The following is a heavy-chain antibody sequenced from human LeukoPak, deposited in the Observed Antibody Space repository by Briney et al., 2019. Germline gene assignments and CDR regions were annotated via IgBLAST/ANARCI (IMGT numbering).Heavy chain of an antibody. V-gene: IGHV4-38-2*02. Sequence: SETLSLTCTVSGYSISSGYYWGWIRQPPGKGLEWIGSIYHSGSTNYNPSLKSRVTISVDTSKNQFSLKLSSVTAADTAVYYCARNQWDGRSGWLYWYFDLWGRGTLVTVSS. CDR2: IYHSGST. D-gene: IGHD6-19*01. CDR3: ARNQWDGRSGWLYWYFDL. CDR1: GYSISSGYY. J-gene: IGHJ2*01.